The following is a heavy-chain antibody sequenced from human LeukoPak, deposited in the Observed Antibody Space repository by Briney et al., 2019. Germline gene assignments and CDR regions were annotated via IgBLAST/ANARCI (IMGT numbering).Heavy chain of an antibody. CDR3: ARWVSGGSCWGLDY. CDR2: MNPNSGNT. J-gene: IGHJ4*02. V-gene: IGHV1-8*02. Sequence: ASVKVSCKASGYTFTSYDINWVRQATGQGLEWMGWMNPNSGNTGYAQKFQGRVTMTRNTSMSTAYMELSSLRSEDTAVYYCARWVSGGSCWGLDYWGQGTLVTVSS. D-gene: IGHD2-15*01. CDR1: GYTFTSYD.